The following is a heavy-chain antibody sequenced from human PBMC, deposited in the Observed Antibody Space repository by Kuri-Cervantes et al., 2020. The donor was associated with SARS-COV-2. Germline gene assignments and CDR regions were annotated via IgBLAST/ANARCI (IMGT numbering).Heavy chain of an antibody. CDR3: ARGAMFANNAREDY. J-gene: IGHJ4*02. Sequence: ASVKVSCKVSGYTLTELSMHWVRQAPGKGLEWMGGFDPEDGETIYAQKFQGRVTMTEDTSTDTAYMELSSLRSEDTAVYYCARGAMFANNAREDYWGQGTLVTVSS. V-gene: IGHV1-24*01. CDR1: GYTLTELS. CDR2: FDPEDGET. D-gene: IGHD1/OR15-1a*01.